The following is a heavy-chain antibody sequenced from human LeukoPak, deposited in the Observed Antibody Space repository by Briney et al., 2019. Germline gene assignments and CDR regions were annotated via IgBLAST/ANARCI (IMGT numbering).Heavy chain of an antibody. CDR2: IYYSGST. D-gene: IGHD5-18*01. CDR1: GGSISSGDYY. CDR3: ARERGGYSYGSRPFDY. V-gene: IGHV4-30-4*01. Sequence: SETLSLTCTVSGGSISSGDYYWSWIRQPPGKGLEWIGYIYYSGSTYYNPSLKSLVTISVDTSKNQFSLKLSSVTAADTAVYYCARERGGYSYGSRPFDYWGQGTLVTVSS. J-gene: IGHJ4*02.